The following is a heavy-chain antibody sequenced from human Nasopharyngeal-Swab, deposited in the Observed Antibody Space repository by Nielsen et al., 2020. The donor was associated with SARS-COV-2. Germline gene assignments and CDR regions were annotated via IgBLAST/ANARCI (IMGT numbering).Heavy chain of an antibody. CDR2: ISAYNGNT. Sequence: SVTVSCQASGYTFTSYGISWVRQAPGQGLEWMGWISAYNGNTNYAQKLQGRVTMTTDTPTSTAYMELRSLRSDDTAVYYCARTDTAMVSYWSQGTLVTVSS. V-gene: IGHV1-18*01. CDR1: GYTFTSYG. J-gene: IGHJ4*02. CDR3: ARTDTAMVSY. D-gene: IGHD5-18*01.